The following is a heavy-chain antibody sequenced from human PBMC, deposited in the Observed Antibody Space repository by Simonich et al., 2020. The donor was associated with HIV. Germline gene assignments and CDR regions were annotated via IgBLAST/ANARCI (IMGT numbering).Heavy chain of an antibody. D-gene: IGHD3-3*01. CDR1: GFTFSSYA. V-gene: IGHV3-23*01. J-gene: IGHJ4*02. Sequence: EVQLLESGGGLVQPGGSLRLSCAASGFTFSSYAMSWVRQAPGKELEGVSAIGGSGGRTYDADSVKGRLTISRDNSKNTLYLQMNSLRAEDTAVYYCAKDRYYNFWSGYYDYWGQGTLVTVSS. CDR3: AKDRYYNFWSGYYDY. CDR2: IGGSGGRT.